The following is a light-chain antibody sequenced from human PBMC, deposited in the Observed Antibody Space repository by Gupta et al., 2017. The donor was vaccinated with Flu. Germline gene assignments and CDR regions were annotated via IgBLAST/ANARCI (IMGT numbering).Light chain of an antibody. V-gene: IGKV4-1*01. J-gene: IGKJ2*01. Sequence: NCKSSQSVLHSSNNKNYLSWYQQKPGQPPKLLIFWASTRESGVPDRFSGSGSGTDFTLTISSLQAEDVAVYYCQQYYSTPPTFGQGTKVETK. CDR1: QSVLHSSNNKNY. CDR3: QQYYSTPPT. CDR2: WAS.